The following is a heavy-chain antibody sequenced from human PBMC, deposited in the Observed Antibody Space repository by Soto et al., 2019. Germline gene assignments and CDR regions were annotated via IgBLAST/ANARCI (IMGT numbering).Heavy chain of an antibody. CDR2: ISYDGSNA. D-gene: IGHD3-10*01. CDR3: ARDGGGFGELLLNSYDAFDL. CDR1: GFTFSSFS. Sequence: VQLVESGGGLVQPGGSLRLSCAASGFTFSSFSMNWVRQAPGKGLEWVAIISYDGSNAQYADSVKGRFTVARDNSKNTLYLQMHSLTAEDTAVYYCARDGGGFGELLLNSYDAFDLWGQGKLVTVSS. J-gene: IGHJ3*01. V-gene: IGHV3-30*03.